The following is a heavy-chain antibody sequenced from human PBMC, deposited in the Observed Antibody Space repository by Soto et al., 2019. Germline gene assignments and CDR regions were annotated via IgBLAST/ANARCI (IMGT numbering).Heavy chain of an antibody. Sequence: EVQLLESGGGLVQPGGSLRLSCAASGFTFSSYAMSWVRQAPGKGLEWASAISGSGGSTYYADSVKGRFTISRDNSKNTLYLQMNSLRAEDTAVYYCAKSSAYQLKQLWFWWWGQGTLVTVSS. J-gene: IGHJ4*02. V-gene: IGHV3-23*01. CDR3: AKSSAYQLKQLWFWW. CDR1: GFTFSSYA. D-gene: IGHD5-18*01. CDR2: ISGSGGST.